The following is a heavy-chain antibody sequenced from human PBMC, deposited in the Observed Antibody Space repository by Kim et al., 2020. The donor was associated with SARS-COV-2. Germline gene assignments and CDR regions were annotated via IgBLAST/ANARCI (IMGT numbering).Heavy chain of an antibody. V-gene: IGHV4-34*01. D-gene: IGHD3-10*02. CDR2: INHERRT. CDR3: ARYVLVTGSPKATFDS. CDR1: GGSFSGYD. Sequence: SETLSLTCAVYGGSFSGYDWSWIRQSPGKGLEWIGEINHERRTNYNPSLKSRVTMSVDTSKSQFSLKLASVTAADTALYYCARYVLVTGSPKATFDSWGQGVLVTVSS. J-gene: IGHJ4*02.